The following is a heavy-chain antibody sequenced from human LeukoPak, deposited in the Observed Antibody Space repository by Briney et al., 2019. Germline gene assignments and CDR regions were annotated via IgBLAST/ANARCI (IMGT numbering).Heavy chain of an antibody. Sequence: SETLSLTCAVYGGSFSGYYWSWIRQPPGKGLEWIGEINHSGSTNYIPSLKSRVTISVDTSKNQFSLKLSSVTAADTAVYYCARVLLWFGELPYYFDYWGQGTLVTVSS. D-gene: IGHD3-10*01. CDR3: ARVLLWFGELPYYFDY. CDR1: GGSFSGYY. V-gene: IGHV4-34*01. CDR2: INHSGST. J-gene: IGHJ4*02.